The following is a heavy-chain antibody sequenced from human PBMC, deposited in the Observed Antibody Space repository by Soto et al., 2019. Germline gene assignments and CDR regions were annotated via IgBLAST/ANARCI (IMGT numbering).Heavy chain of an antibody. CDR1: GGSIDSSTYY. CDR2: IFYNGNT. CDR3: ARHSTCYYYSWFDP. D-gene: IGHD3-22*01. J-gene: IGHJ5*02. Sequence: QLQLQESGPGLVKPSETLSLTCTVSGGSIDSSTYYWGWIRQPPGKGLEWIGSIFYNGNTFYNPSLKSRITISVATSENRFSLKLISVTAADTAVYYCARHSTCYYYSWFDPWGQGTLVTVSS. V-gene: IGHV4-39*01.